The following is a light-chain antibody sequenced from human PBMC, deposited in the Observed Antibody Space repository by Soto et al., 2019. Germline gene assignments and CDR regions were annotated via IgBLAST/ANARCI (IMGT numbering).Light chain of an antibody. CDR1: QSVSSY. V-gene: IGKV1-39*01. J-gene: IGKJ4*01. CDR2: AAS. CDR3: RQSYSTPSLT. Sequence: DIVLTQSPSSLSSSVGDRVTISCRASQSVSSYLNRYQQKPGQAPKLLIYAASSLQTGVPSRFSGSGSGTEVTLTISSLQPEDFATYYCRQSYSTPSLTFGGGTKVEIK.